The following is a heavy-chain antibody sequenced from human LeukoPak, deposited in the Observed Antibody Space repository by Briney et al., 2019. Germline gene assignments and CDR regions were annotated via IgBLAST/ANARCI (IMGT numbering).Heavy chain of an antibody. Sequence: ASVKVSCKASGYTFTSYGISWVRQAPGQGLEWMGWISAYNGNTNYAQKLQGRVTMTTDTSTSTAYMELRSLRSDDTAVYYCARENYYGSGIPYYYYGMDVWGQGTTVTVSS. CDR1: GYTFTSYG. CDR3: ARENYYGSGIPYYYYGMDV. J-gene: IGHJ6*02. CDR2: ISAYNGNT. D-gene: IGHD3-10*01. V-gene: IGHV1-18*01.